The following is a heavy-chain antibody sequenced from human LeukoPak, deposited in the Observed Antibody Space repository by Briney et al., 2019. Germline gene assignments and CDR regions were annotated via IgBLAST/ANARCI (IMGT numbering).Heavy chain of an antibody. CDR2: INPNSGGT. Sequence: ASVTVSFKASGYTFTGYYMHWVRQAPGQGLDGMGWINPNSGGTNCAQKFQGRVTMTRDTSISTAYMELSRLRSDDTAVYYCARAASIAARYYYYYGMDVWGQGTTVTVSS. D-gene: IGHD6-6*01. CDR3: ARAASIAARYYYYYGMDV. CDR1: GYTFTGYY. J-gene: IGHJ6*02. V-gene: IGHV1-2*02.